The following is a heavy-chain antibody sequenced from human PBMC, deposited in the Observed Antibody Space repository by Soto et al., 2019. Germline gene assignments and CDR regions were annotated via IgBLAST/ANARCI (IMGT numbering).Heavy chain of an antibody. Sequence: AGGSLRLSCAASGFPFSSYVMSWVRQAPGKGLEWVSGISGGGSNTFYADSVKGRFTISRDNSKNTLPLQMNSLGAEDTAVYYCAKDSNKYSSSLRGRYFDYWGQGIGVTVSS. CDR2: ISGGGSNT. D-gene: IGHD4-4*01. V-gene: IGHV3-23*01. CDR3: AKDSNKYSSSLRGRYFDY. J-gene: IGHJ4*02. CDR1: GFPFSSYV.